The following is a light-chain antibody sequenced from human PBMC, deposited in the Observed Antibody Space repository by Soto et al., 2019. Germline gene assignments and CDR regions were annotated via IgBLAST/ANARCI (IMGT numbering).Light chain of an antibody. CDR2: ENN. Sequence: QSVLTQPPSVSEAPGQRVTISCTGSSSNIGAGYEEHWYQQVPGTAPKLLIYENNNRPAGVPDRFSGSKSGTSASLAITVLQAEDEAEYYCQAYDSSLSGYVFGPGTKLTVL. J-gene: IGLJ1*01. CDR3: QAYDSSLSGYV. CDR1: SSNIGAGYE. V-gene: IGLV1-40*01.